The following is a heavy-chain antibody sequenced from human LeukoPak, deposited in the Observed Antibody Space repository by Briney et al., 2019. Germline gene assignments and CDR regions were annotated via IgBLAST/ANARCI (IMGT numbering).Heavy chain of an antibody. J-gene: IGHJ1*01. V-gene: IGHV1-69*13. CDR1: GGTFSSYA. D-gene: IGHD2-2*01. Sequence: SVKVSCKASGGTFSSYAISWVRQAPGQGLEWMGGIIPIFGTANYAQKFQGRVTITADESTSTAYMELSSLRSEDTAVYYCARDDIIVVVPAAIYGVQHWGQGTLVTVSS. CDR3: ARDDIIVVVPAAIYGVQH. CDR2: IIPIFGTA.